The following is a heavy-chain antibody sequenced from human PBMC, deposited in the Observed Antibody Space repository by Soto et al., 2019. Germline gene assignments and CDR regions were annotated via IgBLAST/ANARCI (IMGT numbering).Heavy chain of an antibody. CDR1: GFSFTAYI. J-gene: IGHJ1*01. Sequence: EVQLLESGGDLVQPGGSLRLSCAASGFSFTAYIMSWFRQAPGQGLEWVSAISDSGDKTFYADSVTGRFTIPRDDAKNTLYLQLNSLRVEDTAIYSCAKGGWLHDCGQGTLVTVSS. CDR3: AKGGWLHD. D-gene: IGHD5-12*01. V-gene: IGHV3-23*01. CDR2: ISDSGDKT.